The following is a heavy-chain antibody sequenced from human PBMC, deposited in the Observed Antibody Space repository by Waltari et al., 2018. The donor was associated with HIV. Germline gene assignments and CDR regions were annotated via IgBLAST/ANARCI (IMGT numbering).Heavy chain of an antibody. CDR2: INHSGST. CDR3: ARVPLDGYNPRRDAFDI. Sequence: QVQLQQWGAGLLKPSETLSLTCAVYGGSFSGYYWSWIRQPPGKGLEWIGEINHSGSTNYNPSLKSRVTISVDTSKNQFSLKLSSVTAADTAVYYCARVPLDGYNPRRDAFDIWGQGTMVTISS. CDR1: GGSFSGYY. J-gene: IGHJ3*02. V-gene: IGHV4-34*01. D-gene: IGHD5-12*01.